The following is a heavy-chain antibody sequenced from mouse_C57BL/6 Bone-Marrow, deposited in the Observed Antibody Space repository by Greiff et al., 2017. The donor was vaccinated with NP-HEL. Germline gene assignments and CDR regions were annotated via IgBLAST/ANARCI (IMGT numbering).Heavy chain of an antibody. CDR1: GYTFTSYD. Sequence: VKLMESGPELVKPGASVKLSCKASGYTFTSYDINWVKQRPGQGLEWIGWIYPRDGSTKYNEKFKGKATLTVDTSSSTAYMELHSLTSEDSAVYFCARWVITTGFAYWGQGTLVTVSA. J-gene: IGHJ3*01. D-gene: IGHD1-1*01. V-gene: IGHV1-85*01. CDR2: IYPRDGST. CDR3: ARWVITTGFAY.